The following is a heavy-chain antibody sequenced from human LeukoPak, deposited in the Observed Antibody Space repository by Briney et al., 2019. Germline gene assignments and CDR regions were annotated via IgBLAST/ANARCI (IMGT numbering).Heavy chain of an antibody. D-gene: IGHD3-10*01. J-gene: IGHJ6*03. CDR3: ARAPFDYGSGSYGNYYYYMDV. V-gene: IGHV4-34*01. Sequence: NPSETLSLTCAAYGGSFSGYYWSWIRQPPGKGLEWIGEINHSGSTNYNPSLKSRVTISVDTSKNQFSLKLSSVTAADTAVYYCARAPFDYGSGSYGNYYYYMDVWGKGTTVTISS. CDR1: GGSFSGYY. CDR2: INHSGST.